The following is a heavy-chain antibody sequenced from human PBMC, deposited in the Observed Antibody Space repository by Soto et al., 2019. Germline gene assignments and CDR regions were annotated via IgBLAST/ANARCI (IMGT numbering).Heavy chain of an antibody. CDR3: ARGMATGFGPNDGPYYFDY. V-gene: IGHV3-30-3*01. CDR2: ISYDGSNK. J-gene: IGHJ4*02. Sequence: QVQLVESGGGVVQPGRSLRLSCAASGFTFSSYAMHWVRQAPGKGLEWVAVISYDGSNKYYADSVKGRFTISRDNSMNSLCXQMNSLRAEDTAVYYCARGMATGFGPNDGPYYFDYWGQGTLVTVSS. CDR1: GFTFSSYA. D-gene: IGHD5-12*01.